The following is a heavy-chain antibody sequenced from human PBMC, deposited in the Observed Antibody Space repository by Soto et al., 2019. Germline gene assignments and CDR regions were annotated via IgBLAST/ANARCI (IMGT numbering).Heavy chain of an antibody. CDR1: GLTVSSNY. J-gene: IGHJ3*01. V-gene: IGHV3-53*02. Sequence: EVQLVETGGGLIQPGGSLRLSCAASGLTVSSNYMNWLRQAPGKGLEWVSVLYSGGSTHYAGSMKGRFIISRDNSKNTLYLQTNSLRCEDTAGYYWARDRPGDEADGFDFWDHGTRVTVSS. CDR3: ARDRPGDEADGFDF. D-gene: IGHD3-10*01. CDR2: LYSGGST.